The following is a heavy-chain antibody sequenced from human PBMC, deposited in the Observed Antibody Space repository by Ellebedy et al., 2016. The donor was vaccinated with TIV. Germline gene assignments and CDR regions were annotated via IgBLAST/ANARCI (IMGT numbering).Heavy chain of an antibody. D-gene: IGHD1-26*01. Sequence: SVKVSXXASGGTFSSYAISWVRQAPGQGLEWMGGIIPIFGTANYAQKFQGRVTITADESTSTAYMELSSLRSEDTAVYYCARDIVGATQHWGQGTLVTVSS. CDR3: ARDIVGATQH. CDR2: IIPIFGTA. V-gene: IGHV1-69*13. CDR1: GGTFSSYA. J-gene: IGHJ1*01.